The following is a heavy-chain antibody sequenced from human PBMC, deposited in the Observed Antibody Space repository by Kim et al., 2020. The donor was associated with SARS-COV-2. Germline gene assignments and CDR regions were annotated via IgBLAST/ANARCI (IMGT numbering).Heavy chain of an antibody. D-gene: IGHD3-3*01. J-gene: IGHJ6*02. CDR3: ARSGRDDFWSELYYYGMDV. V-gene: IGHV3-53*01. Sequence: GRFTISRDNSKNTLYLQMNSLRAEDTAVYYCARSGRDDFWSELYYYGMDVWGQGTTVTVSS.